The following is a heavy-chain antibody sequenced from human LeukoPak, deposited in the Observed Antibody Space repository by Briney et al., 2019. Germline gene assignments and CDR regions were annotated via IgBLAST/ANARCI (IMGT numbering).Heavy chain of an antibody. Sequence: PSETLSLTCTVSGGSISSGDYYWSWIRQPPGKGLEWNGYIYYSGSTYYNPSLKSRVTISVDTSKNQFSLKLSSVTAADTAVYYCARVWRGPPSMEKGPLSDEGARGAFDIWGQGTMVTVSS. V-gene: IGHV4-30-4*08. J-gene: IGHJ3*02. CDR3: ARVWRGPPSMEKGPLSDEGARGAFDI. CDR1: GGSISSGDYY. D-gene: IGHD1-26*01. CDR2: IYYSGST.